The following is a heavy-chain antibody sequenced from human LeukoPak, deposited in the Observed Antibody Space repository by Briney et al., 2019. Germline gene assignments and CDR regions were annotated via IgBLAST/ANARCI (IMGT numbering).Heavy chain of an antibody. D-gene: IGHD3/OR15-3a*01. J-gene: IGHJ1*01. CDR3: ATRRFGRVGAKFFQH. V-gene: IGHV4-34*01. Sequence: SETLSLTCAVYGGSFSGYYWSWIRQPPGKGLEWIGEINHSGSTNYNPSLKSRVTISVDTSKNQFSLKLSSVTAADTAVYYCATRRFGRVGAKFFQHWGQGTLVTVSS. CDR2: INHSGST. CDR1: GGSFSGYY.